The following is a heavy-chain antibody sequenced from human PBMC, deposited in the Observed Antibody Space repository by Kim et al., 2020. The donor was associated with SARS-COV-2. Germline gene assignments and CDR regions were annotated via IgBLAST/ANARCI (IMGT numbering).Heavy chain of an antibody. V-gene: IGHV1-3*01. CDR2: INAGNGNT. D-gene: IGHD2-2*01. CDR1: GYTFTSYA. J-gene: IGHJ6*02. Sequence: ASVKVSCKASGYTFTSYAMHWVRQAPGQRLEWMGWINAGNGNTKYSQKFQGRVTITRDTSASTAYMELSSLRSEDTAVYYCARGGEGIVVVPAAMDYYGMDVWGQGTTVTVSS. CDR3: ARGGEGIVVVPAAMDYYGMDV.